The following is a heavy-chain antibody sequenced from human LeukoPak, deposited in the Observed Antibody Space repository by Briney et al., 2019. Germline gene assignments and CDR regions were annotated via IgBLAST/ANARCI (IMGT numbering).Heavy chain of an antibody. J-gene: IGHJ4*02. CDR2: VYHSGST. V-gene: IGHV4-38-2*02. Sequence: ASETLSLTCTVSGYSISSGYYWGWIRQPPGKGLEWIGSVYHSGSTNYNPSLKSRVTISVDTSKNQFSLKLSSVTAADTAVYYCASSISSGSDYWGQGTLVTVSS. CDR1: GYSISSGYY. D-gene: IGHD3-22*01. CDR3: ASSISSGSDY.